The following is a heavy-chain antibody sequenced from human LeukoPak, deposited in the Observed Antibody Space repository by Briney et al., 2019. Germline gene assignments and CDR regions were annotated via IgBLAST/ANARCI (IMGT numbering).Heavy chain of an antibody. J-gene: IGHJ2*01. Sequence: GGSLRLSCAASGFTFRDYSMKWVRQAPGKGLEWVSAISGSGGSTYYADSVKGRFTISRDNSKNTLYLQMNSLRAEDTAVYYCAKDNSLIAARPSWYFDLWGRGTLVTVSS. CDR2: ISGSGGST. CDR3: AKDNSLIAARPSWYFDL. CDR1: GFTFRDYS. V-gene: IGHV3-23*01. D-gene: IGHD6-6*01.